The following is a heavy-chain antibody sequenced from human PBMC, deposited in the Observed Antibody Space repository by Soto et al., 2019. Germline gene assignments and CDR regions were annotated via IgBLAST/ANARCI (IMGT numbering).Heavy chain of an antibody. CDR2: ISGSGGST. D-gene: IGHD2-2*02. V-gene: IGHV3-23*01. Sequence: LRLSCAASGFTFSSYAMSWVRQAPGKGLEWVSAISGSGGSTYYADSVKGRFTISRDNSKNTLYLQMNSLRAEDTAVYYCAKEWGYCSSTSCYRAGGYYYGMDVWGQGTTVTVSS. CDR3: AKEWGYCSSTSCYRAGGYYYGMDV. CDR1: GFTFSSYA. J-gene: IGHJ6*02.